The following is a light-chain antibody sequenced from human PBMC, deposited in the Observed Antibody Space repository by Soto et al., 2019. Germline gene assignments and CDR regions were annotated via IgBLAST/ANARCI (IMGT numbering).Light chain of an antibody. J-gene: IGLJ3*02. Sequence: QSVLTQPPSVSAAPGQKVTISCSGTSSKIGNNYVSWYQQFPGKAPKLLIYDNNKRPSGIPDRFSGSRSGTSATLGITGLQTGDEADYYCGTWDSSLNVVFGGGTKLTVL. CDR1: SSKIGNNY. V-gene: IGLV1-51*01. CDR3: GTWDSSLNVV. CDR2: DNN.